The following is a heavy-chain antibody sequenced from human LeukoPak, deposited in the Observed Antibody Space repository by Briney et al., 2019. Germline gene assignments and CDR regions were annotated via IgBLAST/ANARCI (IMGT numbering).Heavy chain of an antibody. J-gene: IGHJ6*03. CDR2: ISGSGGST. Sequence: PGGSLRLSCAASGFTFSSYAMSWVRQAPGKGLEWVSAISGSGGSTYYADSVKGRFTISRDNSKNTLYLQMNSLRAEDTAVYYCAKALYCSSTSCWDYYYMDVWGKGTTVTVSS. D-gene: IGHD2-2*01. CDR1: GFTFSSYA. V-gene: IGHV3-23*01. CDR3: AKALYCSSTSCWDYYYMDV.